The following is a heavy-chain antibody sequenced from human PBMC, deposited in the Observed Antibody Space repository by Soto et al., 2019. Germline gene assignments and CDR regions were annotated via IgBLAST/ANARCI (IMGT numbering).Heavy chain of an antibody. Sequence: PSETLSLTCTVSGGSISSGDYYWSWIRQLPGKDLEWIAYIYYNGNTHYNPSLKSRVTISLDKSKSHFFLHLKSVTAADTAVYYCASLGPLGATPLDYWGHGTLVTVSS. CDR3: ASLGPLGATPLDY. J-gene: IGHJ4*01. CDR2: IYYNGNT. V-gene: IGHV4-30-4*08. D-gene: IGHD1-26*01. CDR1: GGSISSGDYY.